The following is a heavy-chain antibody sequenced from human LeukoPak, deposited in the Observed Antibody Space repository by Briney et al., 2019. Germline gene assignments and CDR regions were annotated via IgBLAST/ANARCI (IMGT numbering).Heavy chain of an antibody. J-gene: IGHJ6*02. CDR1: GYTFTSYG. D-gene: IGHD6-19*01. CDR2: ISAYNGNT. Sequence: GASVKVSCKASGYTFTSYGISWVRQAPGQGLEWVGWISAYNGNTNYAQKLQGRVTMTTDTSTSTAYMELRSLRSDDTAVYYCARGYRGHSSGWYGENYYYYYGMDVWGQGTTVTVSS. CDR3: ARGYRGHSSGWYGENYYYYYGMDV. V-gene: IGHV1-18*01.